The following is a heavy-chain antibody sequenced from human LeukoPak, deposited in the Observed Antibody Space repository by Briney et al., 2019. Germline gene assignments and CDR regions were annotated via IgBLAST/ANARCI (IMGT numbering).Heavy chain of an antibody. Sequence: SGGSLRLSCAGSGFNFSVYGLSWVRQAPGKGLEWVSTISNNGVYTYYGDSVKGRFTVSRDNSKNTLYLQMSSLRAEDTALYYCAKDKCGAYCGGDWGQGTLVTVSS. CDR3: AKDKCGAYCGGD. CDR1: GFNFSVYG. V-gene: IGHV3-23*01. D-gene: IGHD2-21*01. CDR2: ISNNGVYT. J-gene: IGHJ4*02.